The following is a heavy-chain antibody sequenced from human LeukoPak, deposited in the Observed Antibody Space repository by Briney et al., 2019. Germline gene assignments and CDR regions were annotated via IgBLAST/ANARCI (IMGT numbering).Heavy chain of an antibody. Sequence: GGSLRLSCAASGFTFTDYAMAWVRQAPGKGLEWVAFIRYDGSNKYYADSVKGRFTISRDNSKSTLYLQMNSLRAEDTAVYYCAKDPRQWLVRGNYFDYWGQGTLVTVSS. V-gene: IGHV3-30*02. J-gene: IGHJ4*02. D-gene: IGHD6-19*01. CDR3: AKDPRQWLVRGNYFDY. CDR2: IRYDGSNK. CDR1: GFTFTDYA.